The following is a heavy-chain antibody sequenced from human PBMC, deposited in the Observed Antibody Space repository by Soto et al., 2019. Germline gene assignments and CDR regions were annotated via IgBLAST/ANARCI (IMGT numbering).Heavy chain of an antibody. V-gene: IGHV3-7*01. CDR2: IKQDGSET. CDR3: ARVDDSARYTRDY. CDR1: GFTFSSYW. D-gene: IGHD6-19*01. J-gene: IGHJ4*02. Sequence: EVQLVESGGGLVQPGGSLRLSCGASGFTFSSYWMNWVRQAPGKGLEWVANIKQDGSETSYVDSVKGRFTISRDNAKNSLYLQMDSLRAEDTAVYYCARVDDSARYTRDYWGQGTLVTVSS.